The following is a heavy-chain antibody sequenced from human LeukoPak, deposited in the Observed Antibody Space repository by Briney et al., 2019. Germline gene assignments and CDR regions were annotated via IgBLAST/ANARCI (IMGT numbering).Heavy chain of an antibody. CDR3: ARGLYYYDSSGYYESWFDP. CDR1: GYTFTSYA. V-gene: IGHV1-3*01. CDR2: INAGNGNT. Sequence: GASVKVSCKASGYTFTSYAMHWVRQAPGQRLEWMGWINAGNGNTKYSQKFQGRVTITRDTSASTAYMELSSLRSEDTAVYYCARGLYYYDSSGYYESWFDPWGQGTLVTVPS. J-gene: IGHJ5*02. D-gene: IGHD3-22*01.